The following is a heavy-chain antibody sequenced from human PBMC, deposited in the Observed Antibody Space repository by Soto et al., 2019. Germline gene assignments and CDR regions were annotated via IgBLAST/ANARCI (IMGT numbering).Heavy chain of an antibody. CDR3: GVLPAAITYWYFDL. D-gene: IGHD2-2*01. Sequence: QLQLQESGPGLVKPSETLSLTCTVSGGSISSSSYYWGWIRQPPGKGLEWIGSIYYSGSTYYNPSLKSRVTISVDTSKNQFSPNVRCVTAADTAVYYCGVLPAAITYWYFDLWGRGTLVTVSS. CDR2: IYYSGST. CDR1: GGSISSSSYY. V-gene: IGHV4-39*01. J-gene: IGHJ2*01.